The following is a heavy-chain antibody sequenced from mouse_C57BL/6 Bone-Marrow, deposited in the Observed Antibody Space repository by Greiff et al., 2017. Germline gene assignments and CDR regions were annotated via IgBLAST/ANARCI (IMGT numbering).Heavy chain of an antibody. Sequence: EVKLVESGPELVKPGASVKISCKASGYSFTDYNMNWVKQSNGKSLEWIGVINPNYGTTRDNQKFKGKATLTVDQSSSTAYMQLNSLTSEDSAVYYCATSSRFAYWGQGTLVTVSA. CDR3: ATSSRFAY. CDR1: GYSFTDYN. V-gene: IGHV1-39*01. CDR2: INPNYGTT. J-gene: IGHJ3*01.